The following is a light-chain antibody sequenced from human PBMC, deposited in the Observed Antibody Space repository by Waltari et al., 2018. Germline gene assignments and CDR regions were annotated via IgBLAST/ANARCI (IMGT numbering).Light chain of an antibody. V-gene: IGLV6-57*04. CDR2: EDD. CDR3: QSYDSTNVV. Sequence: FMLTQPHSVSESPGKTVTIPCTRNSGSIASFYVQWFQQRPGSAPTTVIYEDDQRPSWFPDRFSGSVDSSSNSASLTISGLETEDEADYYCQSYDSTNVVFGGGTKLTVL. CDR1: SGSIASFY. J-gene: IGLJ2*01.